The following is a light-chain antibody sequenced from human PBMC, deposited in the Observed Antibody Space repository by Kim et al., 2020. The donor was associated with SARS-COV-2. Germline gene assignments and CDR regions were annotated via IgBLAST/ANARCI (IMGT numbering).Light chain of an antibody. J-gene: IGKJ4*01. CDR3: QQTYTTPLT. CDR1: QSISSY. CDR2: APS. Sequence: DIQMTQSPSFLSASVGDRVTITCRASQSISSYVNWYQQKPGKAPKLLIYAPSSLQSGVPSRFSGGGSGTDFTLTIGSLQPEDSASYFCQQTYTTPLTCGGGTKVDIK. V-gene: IGKV1-39*01.